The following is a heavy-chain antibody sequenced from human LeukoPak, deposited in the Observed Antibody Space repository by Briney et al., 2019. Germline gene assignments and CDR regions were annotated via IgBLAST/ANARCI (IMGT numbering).Heavy chain of an antibody. Sequence: ASVKVSCKASGYTFTGYYMHWVRQAPGQGLEWMGWINPNSGGTNYAQKFQGRVTMTRDTSISTAYMELSRLRSDDTAVYYCAREAVDTASIAAAGTECDYWGQGTLVTVSS. V-gene: IGHV1-2*02. CDR2: INPNSGGT. J-gene: IGHJ4*02. CDR1: GYTFTGYY. D-gene: IGHD6-13*01. CDR3: AREAVDTASIAAAGTECDY.